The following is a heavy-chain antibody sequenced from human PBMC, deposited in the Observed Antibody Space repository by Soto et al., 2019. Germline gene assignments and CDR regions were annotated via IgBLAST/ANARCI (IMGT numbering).Heavy chain of an antibody. CDR3: AREEHQLVPPDY. CDR2: ISYDGSNK. CDR1: GFTFSSYA. Sequence: QVQLVESGGGVVQPGRSLRLSCAASGFTFSSYAMHWVRQAPGKGLEWVAVISYDGSNKYYADSVKGRFTISRDNSKNTLYLQMNSLRAEDTAVYYCAREEHQLVPPDYWGQGTLVTVSS. D-gene: IGHD6-13*01. V-gene: IGHV3-30-3*01. J-gene: IGHJ4*02.